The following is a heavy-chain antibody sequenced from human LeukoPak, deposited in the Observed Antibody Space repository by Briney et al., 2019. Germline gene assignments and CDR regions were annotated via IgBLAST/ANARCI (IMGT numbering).Heavy chain of an antibody. CDR2: ISGSGDST. D-gene: IGHD3-10*01. CDR3: ARDLYYGSGSQDY. CDR1: GFTFSSYA. Sequence: GGSLRLSCAASGFTFSSYAMSWVRQAPGRGLEWVSAISGSGDSTYYADSVKGRFTISRDNSKNTLYLQMNSLRAEDTAVYYCARDLYYGSGSQDYWGQGTLVTVSS. J-gene: IGHJ4*02. V-gene: IGHV3-23*01.